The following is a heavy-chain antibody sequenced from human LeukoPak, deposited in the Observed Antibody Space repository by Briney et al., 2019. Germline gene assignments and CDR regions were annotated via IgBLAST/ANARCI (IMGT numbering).Heavy chain of an antibody. D-gene: IGHD3-10*01. CDR3: ATGGTMVQSNVFDI. CDR1: GYTLSESS. J-gene: IGHJ3*02. Sequence: GASVKVSCKVSGYTLSESSMQWLRQAPGKGLEWMGGFDPESSETIYAQKFEGRVTVTEDTSTDTAYMELRGLRSEDTAVYYCATGGTMVQSNVFDIWGQGTMVTVSS. CDR2: FDPESSET. V-gene: IGHV1-24*01.